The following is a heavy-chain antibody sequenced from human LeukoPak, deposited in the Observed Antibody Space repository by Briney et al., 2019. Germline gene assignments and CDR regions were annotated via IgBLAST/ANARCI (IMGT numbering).Heavy chain of an antibody. J-gene: IGHJ4*02. D-gene: IGHD3-16*01. CDR1: GYTFTSYA. CDR2: INAGSGNT. CDR3: ARERGAEGVFDY. V-gene: IGHV1-3*01. Sequence: ASVKVSCKASGYTFTSYAMQWVRQAPGQRLEWMGWINAGSGNTEYSQKLQGRVTITRDTSASTAYMELSSLRSEDTAVYYCARERGAEGVFDYWGQGTLVTVSS.